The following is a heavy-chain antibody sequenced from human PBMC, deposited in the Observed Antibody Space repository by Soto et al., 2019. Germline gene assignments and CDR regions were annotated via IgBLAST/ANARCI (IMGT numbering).Heavy chain of an antibody. CDR3: ARLGYCSSTSCRHFDY. CDR2: IYYSGST. J-gene: IGHJ4*02. Sequence: SETLSLTCIVSGGSIGRYYWSWIRQPPGKGLEWIGYIYYSGSTNYNPSLKSRVTISVDTSKNQFSLKLSSVTAADTAVYYCARLGYCSSTSCRHFDYWGQGTLVTVSS. V-gene: IGHV4-59*08. CDR1: GGSIGRYY. D-gene: IGHD2-2*01.